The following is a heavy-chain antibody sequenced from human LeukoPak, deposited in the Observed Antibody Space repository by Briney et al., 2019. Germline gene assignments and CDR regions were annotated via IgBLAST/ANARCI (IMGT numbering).Heavy chain of an antibody. D-gene: IGHD2-15*01. Sequence: GGSLRLSCAASGFTFSSYGMPWVRQAPGKGLEWVAVISYDGSNKYYADSVKGRFTISRDNSKNTLYLQMNSLRAEDTAVYYCAKDQLRKWSPFDPWGQGTLVTVSS. CDR2: ISYDGSNK. V-gene: IGHV3-30*18. CDR3: AKDQLRKWSPFDP. J-gene: IGHJ5*02. CDR1: GFTFSSYG.